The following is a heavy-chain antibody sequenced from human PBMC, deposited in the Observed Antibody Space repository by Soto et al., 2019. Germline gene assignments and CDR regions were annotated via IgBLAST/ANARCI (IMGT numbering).Heavy chain of an antibody. V-gene: IGHV4-34*09. J-gene: IGHJ4*02. Sequence: SETLSLTCAVYGGSFSGYYWSWIRQPPGKGLEWIGYINYSGSTYYNPSLKSRVTISVDTSKNQFSLKLSSVTAADTAVYYCARVPALWGQGTLVTVSS. CDR3: ARVPAL. CDR1: GGSFSGYY. CDR2: INYSGST.